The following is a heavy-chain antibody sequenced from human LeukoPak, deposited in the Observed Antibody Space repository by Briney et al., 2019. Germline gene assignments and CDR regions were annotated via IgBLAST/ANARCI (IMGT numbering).Heavy chain of an antibody. D-gene: IGHD5/OR15-5a*01. J-gene: IGHJ4*02. V-gene: IGHV4-4*02. CDR2: IYYSGST. Sequence: DPSGTLSLTCAVSGGSISSSNWWSWIRQPPGKGLEWIGSIYYSGSTYYNPSLKSRVTISVDTSKNQFSLKLSSVTAADTAVYYCARSVYDTIRPFDYWGQGTLVTVSS. CDR3: ARSVYDTIRPFDY. CDR1: GGSISSSNW.